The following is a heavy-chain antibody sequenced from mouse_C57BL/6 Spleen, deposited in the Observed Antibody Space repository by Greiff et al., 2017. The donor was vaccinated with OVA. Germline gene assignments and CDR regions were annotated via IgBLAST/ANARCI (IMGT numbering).Heavy chain of an antibody. D-gene: IGHD4-1*01. CDR2: ISYDGSN. CDR1: GYSITSGYY. V-gene: IGHV3-6*01. Sequence: EVKLVESGPGLVKPSQSLSLTCSVTGYSITSGYYWNWLRQFPGNKLEWMGYISYDGSNNYNPSLKNRISITRDTSKNQFFLKLNSVTTEETATYYCARGWDVDDYFDYWGQGTTLTVSS. J-gene: IGHJ2*01. CDR3: ARGWDVDDYFDY.